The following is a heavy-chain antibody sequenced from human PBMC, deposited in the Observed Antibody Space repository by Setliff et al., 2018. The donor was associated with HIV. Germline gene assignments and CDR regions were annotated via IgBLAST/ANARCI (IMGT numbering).Heavy chain of an antibody. Sequence: GGSLRLSCAASGFSFRTYAMSWVRQAPGKGLEWVSGISGSGDTTNYADSVKGRFTISRDNSKNTLYLQMTSLRTEDTAMYYCAKDSLAAVGPYYCDYWGQGTLVTVSS. CDR2: ISGSGDTT. V-gene: IGHV3-23*01. CDR3: AKDSLAAVGPYYCDY. D-gene: IGHD6-13*01. CDR1: GFSFRTYA. J-gene: IGHJ4*02.